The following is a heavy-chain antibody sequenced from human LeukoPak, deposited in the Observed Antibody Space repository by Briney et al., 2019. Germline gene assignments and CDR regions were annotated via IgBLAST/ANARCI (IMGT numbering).Heavy chain of an antibody. V-gene: IGHV3-49*04. CDR2: IRSKAYGGTT. J-gene: IGHJ4*02. Sequence: GGSLRLSCTASGFTFGDYAMSWVRQAPGRGLEWVGFIRSKAYGGTTEYAASVKGRFTISRDDSKSIAYLQMNSLKTEDTAVYYCTRDPGRWLPQGDYWGQGTLVTVSS. D-gene: IGHD5-24*01. CDR1: GFTFGDYA. CDR3: TRDPGRWLPQGDY.